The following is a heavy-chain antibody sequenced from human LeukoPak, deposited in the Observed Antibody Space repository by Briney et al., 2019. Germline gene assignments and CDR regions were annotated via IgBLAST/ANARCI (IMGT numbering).Heavy chain of an antibody. CDR2: IKQDGSEK. D-gene: IGHD2-15*01. CDR3: ASVVPPLYYFDY. Sequence: GGSLRLSCAASGFTFSSSWMSWVRQAPGKGLEWVANIKQDGSEKYYVDSVKARFTISRDNAKNSLYLQMNSLRAEDTAVYFCASVVPPLYYFDYWGQGTLVTVSS. V-gene: IGHV3-7*01. J-gene: IGHJ4*02. CDR1: GFTFSSSW.